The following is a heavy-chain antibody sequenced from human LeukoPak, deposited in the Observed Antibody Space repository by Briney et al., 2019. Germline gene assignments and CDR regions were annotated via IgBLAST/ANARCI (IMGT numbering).Heavy chain of an antibody. V-gene: IGHV1-69*01. CDR2: IIPIFGTA. CDR1: GGTFSSYP. Sequence: GSSVKVSCKASGGTFSSYPISWVRQAPGQGLEWMGWIIPIFGTANYAQKFQGRVTITADESTSTAYMELSSLRSEDTAVYYCARGYSSGWYDDYYHGMDVWGQGTTVTVSS. D-gene: IGHD6-19*01. CDR3: ARGYSSGWYDDYYHGMDV. J-gene: IGHJ6*02.